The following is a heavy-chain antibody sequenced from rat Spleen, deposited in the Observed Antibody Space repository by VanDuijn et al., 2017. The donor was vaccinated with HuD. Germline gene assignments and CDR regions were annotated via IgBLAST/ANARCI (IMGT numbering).Heavy chain of an antibody. J-gene: IGHJ2*01. D-gene: IGHD1-2*01. CDR2: MSYSGTT. CDR3: ARSTYNSLLDY. Sequence: EVQLQESGPGLVKPSQSLSLTCSVTGYSITSNYWGWIREFPGNKMEWMGYMSYSGTTTYNPSLKSRFSMTRDTSKNQFFLQLQSVTTEDTATYYCARSTYNSLLDYWGQGVMVIVSS. CDR1: GYSITSNY. V-gene: IGHV3-1*01.